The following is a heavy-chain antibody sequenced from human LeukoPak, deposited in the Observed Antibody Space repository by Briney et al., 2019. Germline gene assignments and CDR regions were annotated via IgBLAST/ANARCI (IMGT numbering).Heavy chain of an antibody. CDR1: GFTFSSYA. V-gene: IGHV3-23*01. CDR3: AKDRRGGYCTNGVCYAMDY. D-gene: IGHD2-8*01. CDR2: ISGSGGST. Sequence: PGGSLRLSCAASGFTFSSYAMSWVRQAPGKGLEWVSAISGSGGSTYYADSVKGRFTISRDNSKNTLYLQMNSLRAEDTAVYYCAKDRRGGYCTNGVCYAMDYWGQGTLVTVSS. J-gene: IGHJ4*02.